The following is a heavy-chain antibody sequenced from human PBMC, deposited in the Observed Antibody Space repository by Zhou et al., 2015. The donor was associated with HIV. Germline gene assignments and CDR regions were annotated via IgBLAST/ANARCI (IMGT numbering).Heavy chain of an antibody. CDR3: TRGRWEVPDAY. CDR1: GGTFSNYA. Sequence: QVLLVQSGAEVKKPGSSVKVSCEASGGTFSNYAVSWVRQAPGQGLEWMGGLIPIFGTPNYAQKFQGRVTLTADTSTSTAYMEVSGLRSEDTAIYYCTRGRWEVPDAYWGQGTLVTVTP. D-gene: IGHD1-26*01. J-gene: IGHJ4*02. V-gene: IGHV1-69*06. CDR2: LIPIFGTP.